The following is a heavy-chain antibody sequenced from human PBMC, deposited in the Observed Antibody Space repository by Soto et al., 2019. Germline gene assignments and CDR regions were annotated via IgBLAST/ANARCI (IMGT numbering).Heavy chain of an antibody. J-gene: IGHJ6*02. CDR1: GGTFSSYA. Sequence: GASVKVSCKASGGTFSSYAISWVRQAPGQGLEWMGGIIPIFGTANYAQKFQGRVTITADESTSTAYMELSSLRSEDTAVYYCATDLRNYYGMDVWGQGTTVTVSS. V-gene: IGHV1-69*13. CDR3: ATDLRNYYGMDV. CDR2: IIPIFGTA.